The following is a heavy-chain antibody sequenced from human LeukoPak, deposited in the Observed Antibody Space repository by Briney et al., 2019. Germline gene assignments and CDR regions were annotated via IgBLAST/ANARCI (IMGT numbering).Heavy chain of an antibody. D-gene: IGHD3/OR15-3a*01. V-gene: IGHV3-23*01. Sequence: GGTLRLSCAASGFHFSSRGMNWVRPAPGKGLEWVSGISPSGDITYYADSVMGRFTISRDNRKSTVSLQMNSLRPEDTALYYCVRDLDWGAFDVWGQGTMVTVSS. CDR3: VRDLDWGAFDV. CDR2: ISPSGDIT. J-gene: IGHJ3*01. CDR1: GFHFSSRG.